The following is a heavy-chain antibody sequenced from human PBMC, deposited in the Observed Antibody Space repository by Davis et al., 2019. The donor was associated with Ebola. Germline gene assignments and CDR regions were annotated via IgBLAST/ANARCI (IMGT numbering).Heavy chain of an antibody. CDR3: AKGGSGWPSDYSYGLGV. CDR2: VTSSGVST. Sequence: GGSLRLSCAASGFTFGSYAMPWARQVPGKGLAWVSAVTSSGVSTYYANSVKGRITISRDNSKNTLFLQLNSLGVEDTAVYYCAKGGSGWPSDYSYGLGVWGKGTTVAVSS. D-gene: IGHD6-19*01. V-gene: IGHV3-23*01. CDR1: GFTFGSYA. J-gene: IGHJ6*04.